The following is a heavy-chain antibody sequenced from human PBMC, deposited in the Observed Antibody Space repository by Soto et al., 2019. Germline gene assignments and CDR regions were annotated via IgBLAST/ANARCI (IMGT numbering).Heavy chain of an antibody. CDR1: GYTLTELS. D-gene: IGHD2-8*01. J-gene: IGHJ4*02. V-gene: IGHV1-24*01. CDR3: ATTPYCTNGVCYRGGSFDY. Sequence: GASAKVSCKVSGYTLTELSMHWVRQAPGKGLEWMGGFDPEDGETIYAQKFQGRVTMTEDTSTDTAYMELSSLRSEDTAVYYCATTPYCTNGVCYRGGSFDYWGQGTLVTVSS. CDR2: FDPEDGET.